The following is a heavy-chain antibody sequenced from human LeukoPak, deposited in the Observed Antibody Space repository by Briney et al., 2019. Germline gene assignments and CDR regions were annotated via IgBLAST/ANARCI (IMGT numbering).Heavy chain of an antibody. CDR1: GFTFCSYE. V-gene: IGHV3-48*03. Sequence: GGSLRLSCAASGFTFCSYEMNWVRQALGEGLEWVSYISSSGSTIYYADSVKGRFTISRDNAKNSLYLQMNSLRAEVTAVYYCAELGITMIGGVWGKGTTVTISS. CDR2: ISSSGSTI. CDR3: AELGITMIGGV. J-gene: IGHJ6*04. D-gene: IGHD3-10*02.